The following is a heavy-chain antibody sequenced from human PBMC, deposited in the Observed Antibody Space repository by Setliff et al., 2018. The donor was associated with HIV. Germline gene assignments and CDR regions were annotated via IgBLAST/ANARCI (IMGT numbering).Heavy chain of an antibody. D-gene: IGHD6-6*01. CDR1: GVSIDTHY. CDR3: ASGYSSSSYFDY. J-gene: IGHJ4*02. V-gene: IGHV4-59*11. CDR2: FYYRGSP. Sequence: SETLSLTCTVSGVSIDTHYWNWIRQSPGKGLEWIGHFYYRGSPRYNPSLRSRVTISGDMSKNQFSLKLHSMAAADTAVYFCASGYSSSSYFDYWGQGSLVTVSS.